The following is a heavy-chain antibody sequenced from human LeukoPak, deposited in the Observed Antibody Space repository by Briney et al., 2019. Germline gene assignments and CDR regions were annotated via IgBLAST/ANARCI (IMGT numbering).Heavy chain of an antibody. Sequence: ASVKVSCKASGYTFTGYYMHWVRQAPGRGLELMGWIDPNSGGTNYAQKFQGRVTMTRDTSISTAYMELSRLRSDDTAVYYCATPRGISGAFDIWGQGTMVTVSS. V-gene: IGHV1-2*02. CDR3: ATPRGISGAFDI. J-gene: IGHJ3*02. CDR2: IDPNSGGT. CDR1: GYTFTGYY. D-gene: IGHD3-16*01.